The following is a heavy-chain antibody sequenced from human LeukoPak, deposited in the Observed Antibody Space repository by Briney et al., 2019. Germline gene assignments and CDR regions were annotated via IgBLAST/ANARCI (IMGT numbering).Heavy chain of an antibody. CDR3: ARENYYDSSGNDAFDV. J-gene: IGHJ3*01. CDR1: GFTFSTYW. V-gene: IGHV3-7*04. Sequence: GGSLRLSCTVSGFTFSTYWMTWVRQAPGKGLEWVANIKQDGSEKYYVDSGKGRFTITRDNAKKALYLEMNSLRVDDTALYYCARENYYDSSGNDAFDVWGQGTMVTVSS. D-gene: IGHD3-22*01. CDR2: IKQDGSEK.